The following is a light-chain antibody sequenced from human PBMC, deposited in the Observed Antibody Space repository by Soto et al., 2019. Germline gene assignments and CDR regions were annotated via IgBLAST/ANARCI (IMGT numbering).Light chain of an antibody. V-gene: IGLV2-14*01. CDR2: DVS. J-gene: IGLJ1*01. CDR1: SSDVGGYNY. Sequence: LTQPASVSGSPGQSITISCTGTSSDVGGYNYVSWYQQHPGKAPELMIYDVSNRPSGVSNRFSGSKSDNTASLTISGLQAEDEADYYCSSYTSSSTPCVFGTGTKVTVL. CDR3: SSYTSSSTPCV.